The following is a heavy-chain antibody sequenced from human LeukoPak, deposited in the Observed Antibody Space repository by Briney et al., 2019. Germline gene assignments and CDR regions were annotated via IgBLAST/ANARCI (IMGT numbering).Heavy chain of an antibody. CDR3: ARARGHKVGAPVAI. Sequence: GASVKVSCKASGYTFTSYAINWVRQATGQGLEWMGWMNPNSGNTGYAQKFQGRVTMTRNTSISTAYMELSSLRSEDTAVCYCARARGHKVGAPVAIWGQGTLVTVSS. V-gene: IGHV1-8*01. CDR1: GYTFTSYA. J-gene: IGHJ4*02. D-gene: IGHD3-10*01. CDR2: MNPNSGNT.